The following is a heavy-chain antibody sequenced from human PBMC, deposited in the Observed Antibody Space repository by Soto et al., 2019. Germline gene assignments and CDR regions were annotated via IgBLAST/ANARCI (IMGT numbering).Heavy chain of an antibody. CDR3: ARDKITGLFDY. J-gene: IGHJ4*02. Sequence: QVQLQQWGAGLLKPSETLSLTCAVYGGSFSGYYWTWIRQPPGTGLEWIGEINHSGSTNYNPSLKSRVTISVVTSKNQSSLKLTSVTAADTAVYYCARDKITGLFDYWGQGTLVTVSS. D-gene: IGHD2-8*02. CDR1: GGSFSGYY. CDR2: INHSGST. V-gene: IGHV4-34*01.